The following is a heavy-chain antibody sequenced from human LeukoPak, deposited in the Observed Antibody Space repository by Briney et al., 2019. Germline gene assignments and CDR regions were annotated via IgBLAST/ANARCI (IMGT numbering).Heavy chain of an antibody. V-gene: IGHV3-21*06. CDR1: GFTFSSYN. J-gene: IGHJ6*03. CDR3: ARDPYSGNYGAYYYMDV. CDR2: TTSSSSYI. Sequence: GGSLRLSCAASGFTFSSYNMNWVRQAPGKGLEWVSSTTSSSSYIYYADSVKGRFTISRDNAKNSLYLQMDSLRVEDTAEYYCARDPYSGNYGAYYYMDVWGKGTTVTVSS. D-gene: IGHD1-26*01.